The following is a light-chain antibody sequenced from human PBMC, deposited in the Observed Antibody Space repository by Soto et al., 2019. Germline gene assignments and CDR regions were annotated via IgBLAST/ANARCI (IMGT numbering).Light chain of an antibody. V-gene: IGKV3-20*01. Sequence: EIVLTQSPGTLSLSPGERATLSCGASQSVSSSYLAWYQQKPGQAPRLLIYGASGRSTGIPDRFSGSRSGTDFTPTITRPEPEDFSVYYCQPYRRSPPVTFGQGTRLEI. CDR2: GAS. CDR1: QSVSSSY. CDR3: QPYRRSPPVT. J-gene: IGKJ5*01.